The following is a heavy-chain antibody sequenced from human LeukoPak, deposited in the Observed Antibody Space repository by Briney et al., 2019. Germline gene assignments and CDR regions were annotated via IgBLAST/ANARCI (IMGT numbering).Heavy chain of an antibody. Sequence: HPGGSLRLSCAASGFTFSSNGMHWVRQAPGKGLEWVAVIWYDGSNKYYADSVKGRFTISRDNSKNTLYLQMNSLRAEDTAVYYCARSLGSGSYPADYWGQGTLVTVSS. CDR1: GFTFSSNG. V-gene: IGHV3-33*01. J-gene: IGHJ4*02. CDR2: IWYDGSNK. D-gene: IGHD3-10*02. CDR3: ARSLGSGSYPADY.